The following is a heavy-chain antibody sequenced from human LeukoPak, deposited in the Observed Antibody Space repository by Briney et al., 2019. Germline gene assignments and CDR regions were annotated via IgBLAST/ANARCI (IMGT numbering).Heavy chain of an antibody. J-gene: IGHJ5*02. CDR1: GGSISSYY. D-gene: IGHD5-12*01. Sequence: SETLSLTCTVSGGSISSYYWSWIRQPPGKGLEWIGYIYTSGSTNYNPSLKSRVTISVDTSKNQFSLKLSSVTAADTAVYYCARADYSLNWFDPWGQGTLVTVSS. V-gene: IGHV4-4*08. CDR2: IYTSGST. CDR3: ARADYSLNWFDP.